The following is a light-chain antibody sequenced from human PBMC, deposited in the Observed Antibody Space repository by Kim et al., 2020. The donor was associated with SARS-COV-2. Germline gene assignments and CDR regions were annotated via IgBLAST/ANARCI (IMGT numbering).Light chain of an antibody. V-gene: IGLV2-14*03. CDR1: SSDVGGYHY. CDR3: SSYTSTSTPYV. CDR2: DVS. J-gene: IGLJ1*01. Sequence: SITISCTGTSSDVGGYHYVSWYQQHPGKAPKLMIYDVSDRPSGVSNRFSGSKSGNTASLTISGLQAEDEADYYCSSYTSTSTPYVFGTGTKVTVL.